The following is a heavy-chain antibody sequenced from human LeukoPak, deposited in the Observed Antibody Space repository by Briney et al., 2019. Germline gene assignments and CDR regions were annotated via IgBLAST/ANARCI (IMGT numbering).Heavy chain of an antibody. CDR1: GLSFRTYG. CDR3: ARDQGLRYFDWLFSGGYYYGMDV. Sequence: GGSLRLSCTASGLSFRTYGMHWVRQAPGKGLEWVAVIWYDGSNKYYADSVKGRFTISRDNSKNTLYLQMNSLRAEDTAVYYCARDQGLRYFDWLFSGGYYYGMDVWGQGTTVTVSS. V-gene: IGHV3-33*01. CDR2: IWYDGSNK. D-gene: IGHD3-9*01. J-gene: IGHJ6*02.